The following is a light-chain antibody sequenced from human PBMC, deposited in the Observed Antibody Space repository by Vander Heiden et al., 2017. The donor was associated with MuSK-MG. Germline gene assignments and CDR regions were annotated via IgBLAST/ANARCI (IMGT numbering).Light chain of an antibody. J-gene: IGKJ1*01. V-gene: IGKV1-39*01. CDR1: QSILNY. CDR2: DAS. Sequence: DIQMTQSPSSLSASIGDRVTITCRASQSILNYLTWYQQKVGDAPKLLIYDASTLQSGVPSRFSGSGSGTDFTLTISSLQPEDFATYYCQQSDSTFWTFGQGTKVEIK. CDR3: QQSDSTFWT.